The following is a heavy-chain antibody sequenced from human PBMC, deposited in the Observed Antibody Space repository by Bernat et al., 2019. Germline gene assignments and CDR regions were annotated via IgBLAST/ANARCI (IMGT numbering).Heavy chain of an antibody. CDR3: ARTDYYDSSGPDY. J-gene: IGHJ4*02. CDR1: GFTFSSYA. V-gene: IGHV3-30-3*01. Sequence: QVQLVESGGGVVQPGRSLRLSCAASGFTFSSYALHWVRPAPGKGLEWVAVISYDGSNKYYADSVKGRFTISRDNSKNTLYLQMNSLRAEDTAVYYCARTDYYDSSGPDYWGQGTLVTVS. D-gene: IGHD3-22*01. CDR2: ISYDGSNK.